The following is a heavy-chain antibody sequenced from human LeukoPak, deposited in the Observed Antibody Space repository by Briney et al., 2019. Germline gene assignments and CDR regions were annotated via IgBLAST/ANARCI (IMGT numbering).Heavy chain of an antibody. CDR1: GYTFTSYT. Sequence: ASVKVSCKVSGYTFTSYTMHWVRQAPGQRLEWMGWVDAGNGNTKYSQKFQGRVTITRDTSASTAYMELSSLRSEDTAVYYCARDVGSSSWSDYWGQGTLVTVSS. J-gene: IGHJ4*02. CDR3: ARDVGSSSWSDY. D-gene: IGHD6-13*01. V-gene: IGHV1-3*01. CDR2: VDAGNGNT.